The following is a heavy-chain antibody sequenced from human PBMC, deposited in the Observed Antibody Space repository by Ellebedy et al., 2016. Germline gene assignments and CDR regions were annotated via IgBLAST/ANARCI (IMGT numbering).Heavy chain of an antibody. V-gene: IGHV3-15*07. CDR2: ITRETEGATT. D-gene: IGHD4-17*01. J-gene: IGHJ6*02. Sequence: GGSLRLSXAGSGFTFRKAYMNWVRQAPGKGLEWVGRITRETEGATTDYAAPVKGRFTISRDDSKSTLYLQMNTLKSEDTAVYYCTTEATVTTYGMDVWGQGTTVTVSS. CDR3: TTEATVTTYGMDV. CDR1: GFTFRKAY.